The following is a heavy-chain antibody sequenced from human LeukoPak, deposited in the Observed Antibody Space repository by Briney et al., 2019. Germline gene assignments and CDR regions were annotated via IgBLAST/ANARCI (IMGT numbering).Heavy chain of an antibody. CDR2: IYYSGST. CDR1: GGSISSYY. Sequence: SETLSLTCTVSGGSISSYYWSWIRQPPGKGLEWIGYIYYSGSTNYNPSLKSRVTISVDTSKNQFSLKLSSVTAADTAVYYCASTSIDVATTQAFDYWGQGTLVTVSS. V-gene: IGHV4-59*01. J-gene: IGHJ4*02. D-gene: IGHD4-11*01. CDR3: ASTSIDVATTQAFDY.